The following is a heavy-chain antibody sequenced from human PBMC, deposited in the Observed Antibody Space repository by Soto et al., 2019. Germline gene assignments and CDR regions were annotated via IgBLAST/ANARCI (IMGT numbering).Heavy chain of an antibody. D-gene: IGHD2-2*01. CDR1: GGSISSGDYY. V-gene: IGHV4-30-4*01. CDR2: IYYSGST. Sequence: SETLSLTCTVSGGSISSGDYYWSWIRQPPEKGMEWIGYIYYSGSTYYNPSLKSRVTISVDTSKNQFSLKLSSVTAADTAVYYCARDGGYCSSTSCRNWFDPWGQGTLVTVSS. J-gene: IGHJ5*02. CDR3: ARDGGYCSSTSCRNWFDP.